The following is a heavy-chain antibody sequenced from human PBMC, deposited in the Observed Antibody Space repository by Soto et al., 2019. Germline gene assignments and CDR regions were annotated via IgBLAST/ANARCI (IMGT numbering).Heavy chain of an antibody. V-gene: IGHV1-69*08. CDR2: IIPLLDIA. CDR3: VRDSPIGSTYSGYDGIDY. J-gene: IGHJ4*02. Sequence: QVQLVQSGAEVKKPGSSMKVSCKASGGTFSNDIITWVRQAPGQGLEWMGRIIPLLDIANYAQKFQGRVTITEXKXTXTXYLDLNSLRSEVTAVYYFVRDSPIGSTYSGYDGIDYWGQGTLVTVSS. D-gene: IGHD5-12*01. CDR1: GGTFSNDI.